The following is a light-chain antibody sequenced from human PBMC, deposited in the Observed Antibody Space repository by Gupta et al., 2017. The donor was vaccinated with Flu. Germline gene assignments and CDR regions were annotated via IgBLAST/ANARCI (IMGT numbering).Light chain of an antibody. CDR3: NSRDNSNNHVV. V-gene: IGLV3-19*01. CDR1: SLRNYY. Sequence: SXELXXXXAXSXXXGQTXKITCQGDSLRNYYPNWYQQKPRQAPVLVIYGENNRPSGIPDRFSGSNSGNTASLTITGAQAEDEADYYCNSRDNSNNHVVFGGGTKLTVL. J-gene: IGLJ3*02. CDR2: GEN.